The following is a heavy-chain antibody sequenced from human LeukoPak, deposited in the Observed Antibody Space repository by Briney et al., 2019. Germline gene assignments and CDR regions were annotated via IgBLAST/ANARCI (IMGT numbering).Heavy chain of an antibody. J-gene: IGHJ5*02. D-gene: IGHD1-26*01. CDR1: GYTFTGYY. CDR2: INPNSGGT. Sequence: RASVKVSCKASGYTFTGYYMHWVRQAPGQGLEWMGWINPNSGGTNYAQKFQGWVTMTRDTSISTAYMELSRLRSDDTAVYYYAREEDHGGSYHWGQGTLVTVSS. CDR3: AREEDHGGSYH. V-gene: IGHV1-2*04.